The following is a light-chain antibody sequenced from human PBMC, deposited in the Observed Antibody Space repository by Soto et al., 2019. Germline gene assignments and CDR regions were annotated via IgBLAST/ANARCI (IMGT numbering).Light chain of an antibody. J-gene: IGLJ1*01. Sequence: QSVLAQPASVSGSPGQSITIACSGTSSDVGGYNYVSWFQQHPGKAPKLLIYEVSKRPSGVSNRFSASKSGNTASLTISGLQAEDEATYYCSSYSSSSTLVIGTGTKVTVL. CDR1: SSDVGGYNY. CDR2: EVS. V-gene: IGLV2-14*01. CDR3: SSYSSSSTLV.